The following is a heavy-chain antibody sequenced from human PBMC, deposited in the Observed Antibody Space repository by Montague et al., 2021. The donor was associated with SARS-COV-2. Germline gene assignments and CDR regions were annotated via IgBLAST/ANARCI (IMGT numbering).Heavy chain of an antibody. J-gene: IGHJ6*02. D-gene: IGHD1-1*01. CDR3: TSGREGNYNVMDV. CDR2: TYYQSKWYN. CDR1: GDSVANNSAT. V-gene: IGHV6-1*01. Sequence: CAISGDSVANNSATWNGVRHALSRGRELLGRTYYQSKWYNDYAVXXRCRVTINPDTSKNQFSLQLNTVTPEDTAIYYCTSGREGNYNVMDVWGQGTTVTVSS.